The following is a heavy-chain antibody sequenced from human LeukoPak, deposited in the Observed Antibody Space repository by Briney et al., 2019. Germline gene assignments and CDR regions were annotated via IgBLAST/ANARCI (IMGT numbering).Heavy chain of an antibody. CDR1: GITLSNYG. CDR2: IKEDGSEK. V-gene: IGHV3-7*01. D-gene: IGHD3-22*01. Sequence: GGSLRLSCVVSGITLSNYGMSWVRQAPGEGPEWVANIKEDGSEKYYMDSVKGRFTISRDNAKNSLYLEMNSLRAEDTAVYYCARDPVNSGYYYAHWGQGTLVTVSS. J-gene: IGHJ4*02. CDR3: ARDPVNSGYYYAH.